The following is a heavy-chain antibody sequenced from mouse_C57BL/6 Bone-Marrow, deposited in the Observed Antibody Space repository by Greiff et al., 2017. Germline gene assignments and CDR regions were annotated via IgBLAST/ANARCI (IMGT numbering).Heavy chain of an antibody. CDR2: IRSKSNNYAT. CDR3: VRQTTVFFDY. D-gene: IGHD1-1*01. J-gene: IGHJ2*01. Sequence: EVQLVESGGGLVQPKGSLKLSCAASGFSFNTYAMNWVRQAPGKGLEWVARIRSKSNNYATYYADSVKDRFTISRDDSESMLYLQMNNSKTEDTAMYYCVRQTTVFFDYWGQGTTLTVSS. V-gene: IGHV10-1*01. CDR1: GFSFNTYA.